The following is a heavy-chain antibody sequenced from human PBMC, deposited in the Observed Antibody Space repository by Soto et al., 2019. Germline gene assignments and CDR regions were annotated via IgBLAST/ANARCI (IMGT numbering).Heavy chain of an antibody. CDR3: ARDLGPYGMDV. CDR1: GGSISSGGYY. Sequence: PSETLSLTCTVSGGSISSGGYYWSWIRQHPGKGLEWIGYIFYIGSTYYTPSLKSRFTLLLDTSKNHFSLKLSSVLAADTAVYYCARDLGPYGMDVWGQGTTVTVSS. CDR2: IFYIGST. J-gene: IGHJ6*02. D-gene: IGHD3-10*01. V-gene: IGHV4-31*03.